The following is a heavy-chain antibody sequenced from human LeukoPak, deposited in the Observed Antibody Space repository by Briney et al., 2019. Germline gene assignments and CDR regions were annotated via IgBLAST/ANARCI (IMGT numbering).Heavy chain of an antibody. Sequence: PGGSLRLSCAASGFTVSSNYMSWVRQAPGKGLEWVSVIYSGGSAYYADSGKGRFTISRDNSKNTLYLQMNSLRAEDTAVYYCARDRYDYGDYRGRFYYGMDVWGQGTTVTVSS. CDR1: GFTVSSNY. CDR3: ARDRYDYGDYRGRFYYGMDV. J-gene: IGHJ6*02. D-gene: IGHD4-17*01. V-gene: IGHV3-53*01. CDR2: IYSGGSA.